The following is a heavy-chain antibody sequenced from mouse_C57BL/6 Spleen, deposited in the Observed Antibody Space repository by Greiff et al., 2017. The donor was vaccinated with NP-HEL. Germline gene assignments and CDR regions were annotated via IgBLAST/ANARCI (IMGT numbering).Heavy chain of an antibody. D-gene: IGHD1-1*01. Sequence: VQLVESGAELVRPGASVKLSCKASGYTFTDYYINWVKQRPGQGLEWIARIYPGSGNTYYNEKFKGKATLTAEKSSSTAYMQLSSLTSEDSAVYFCARFYYYGSSYNAMDYWGQGTSVTVSS. CDR3: ARFYYYGSSYNAMDY. V-gene: IGHV1-76*01. J-gene: IGHJ4*01. CDR1: GYTFTDYY. CDR2: IYPGSGNT.